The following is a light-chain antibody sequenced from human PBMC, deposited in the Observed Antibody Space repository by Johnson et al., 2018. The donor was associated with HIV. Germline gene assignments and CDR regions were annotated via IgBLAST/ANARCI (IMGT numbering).Light chain of an antibody. V-gene: IGLV1-51*01. CDR2: DNN. CDR3: GTWDSSLSAWFYC. J-gene: IGLJ1*01. CDR1: SSNIGDNY. Sequence: QSVLTQPPSVSAAPGQRVTISCSGSSSNIGDNYVSWYQQLPGTAPKLLIYDNNKRPSGIPDRFSGSKSGTSATLGITGLQTGDEADYYCGTWDSSLSAWFYCFGTGTKVTVL.